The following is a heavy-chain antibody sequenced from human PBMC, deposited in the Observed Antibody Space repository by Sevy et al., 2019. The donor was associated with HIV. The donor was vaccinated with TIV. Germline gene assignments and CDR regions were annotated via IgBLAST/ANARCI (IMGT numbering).Heavy chain of an antibody. CDR3: ARDHRYSANYYEGDAFDV. CDR1: GYTFTSYG. Sequence: ASVKVSCKASGYTFTSYGVTWVRQAPGQGLEWMGWISAHNGNTMYAQNFQGRVTITTDTSTTTAYMGLRSLRSDDTAVYYCARDHRYSANYYEGDAFDVWGQGTMVTVSS. J-gene: IGHJ3*01. CDR2: ISAHNGNT. D-gene: IGHD1-26*01. V-gene: IGHV1-18*01.